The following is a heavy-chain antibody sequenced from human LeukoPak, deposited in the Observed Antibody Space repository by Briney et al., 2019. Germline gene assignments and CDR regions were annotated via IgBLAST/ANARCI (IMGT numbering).Heavy chain of an antibody. D-gene: IGHD5-24*01. J-gene: IGHJ4*02. Sequence: GGSLRLSCAASGFTFSSYAMSWVRQAPGKGLEWVSAISGSGGSTYYADSVKGRFTISRDNSKNTLYLQMNSLRDEDTAVYYCAEIATGLGYFDYWGQGTLVTVSS. CDR3: AEIATGLGYFDY. CDR2: ISGSGGST. V-gene: IGHV3-23*01. CDR1: GFTFSSYA.